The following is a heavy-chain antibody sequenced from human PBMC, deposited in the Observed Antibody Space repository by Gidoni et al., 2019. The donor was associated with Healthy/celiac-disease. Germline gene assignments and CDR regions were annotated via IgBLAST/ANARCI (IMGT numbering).Heavy chain of an antibody. CDR3: ARDLYYDFWSGSRGNYYYGMDV. J-gene: IGHJ6*02. CDR2: INPSGGST. D-gene: IGHD3-3*01. Sequence: QVQLVQSGAEVKKPGPSVKVSCKASGYTFTSYYMHWVRQAPGQGLEWMGIINPSGGSTSYAQKFQGRVTMTRDTSTSTVYMELSSLRSEDTAVYYCARDLYYDFWSGSRGNYYYGMDVWGQGTTVTVSS. V-gene: IGHV1-46*01. CDR1: GYTFTSYY.